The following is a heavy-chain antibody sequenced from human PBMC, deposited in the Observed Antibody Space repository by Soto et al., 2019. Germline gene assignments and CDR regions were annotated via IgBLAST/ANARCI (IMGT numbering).Heavy chain of an antibody. D-gene: IGHD2-8*02. CDR1: GFTFSSHW. Sequence: GGSLRLSCAASGFTFSSHWMHWVRQDPVKGLVWVARIKSDGSSTAYADSVKGRFTISRDNAKNTLYLQMNSLRVEDTAVYYCARDRPEVLNPTDHPMFDYWGQGTLVTVSS. CDR2: IKSDGSST. CDR3: ARDRPEVLNPTDHPMFDY. J-gene: IGHJ4*02. V-gene: IGHV3-74*01.